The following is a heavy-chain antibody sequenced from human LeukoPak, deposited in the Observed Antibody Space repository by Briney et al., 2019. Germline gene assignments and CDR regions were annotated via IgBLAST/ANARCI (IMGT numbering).Heavy chain of an antibody. J-gene: IGHJ4*02. CDR1: GFTFSRNA. V-gene: IGHV3-30*02. Sequence: PGGSLRLSCAASGFTFSRNAIHWVRQGPGKGLEWVACIAHHGFNTYYADSVKGRFTISRDNSKRTLYLQMNSLRPDDTAVYYCAKDGFWSCTDWGQGTLVTVSS. D-gene: IGHD2-8*02. CDR2: IAHHGFNT. CDR3: AKDGFWSCTD.